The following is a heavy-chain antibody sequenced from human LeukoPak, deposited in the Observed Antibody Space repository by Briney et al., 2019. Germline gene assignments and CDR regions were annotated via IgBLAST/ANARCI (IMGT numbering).Heavy chain of an antibody. CDR1: GFTFSSYG. V-gene: IGHV3-30*03. J-gene: IGHJ4*02. Sequence: GRSLRLSCAASGFTFSSYGMHWVRQAPGKGLEWVAVLSYDGSNKYYAGSVKGRFTISRDTSKNTLTLQMNSLRAEDTAVYYCARETAHQIDYWGQGTLVTVSS. CDR2: LSYDGSNK. D-gene: IGHD2-21*02. CDR3: ARETAHQIDY.